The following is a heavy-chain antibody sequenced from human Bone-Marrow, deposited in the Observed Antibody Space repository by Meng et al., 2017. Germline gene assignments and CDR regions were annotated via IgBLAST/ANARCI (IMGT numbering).Heavy chain of an antibody. V-gene: IGHV6-1*01. CDR2: TYYRSKWYN. Sequence: SETLSLTCAISGDSVSSNSVAWNWIRQSPSRGLEWLGRTYYRSKWYNDYAVSVKSRITINPDTSKNQFSLQLNSVTPEDTAVYYCARALIVATAWYYYYGMDVWGQGTTVTVSS. D-gene: IGHD5-12*01. CDR3: ARALIVATAWYYYYGMDV. CDR1: GDSVSSNSVA. J-gene: IGHJ6*02.